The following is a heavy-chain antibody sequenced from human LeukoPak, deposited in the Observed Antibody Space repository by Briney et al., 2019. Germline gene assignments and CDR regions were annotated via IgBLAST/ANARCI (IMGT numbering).Heavy chain of an antibody. D-gene: IGHD5-18*01. J-gene: IGHJ6*02. Sequence: GGSLRLSCAASGFTFSSYWMSWVPQAPGKGREWVANIKQDGSEKYYVDSVKGRFTISRDNAKNSLYLQMNSLRAEDTAVYYCASQDTAMVRSSDRYYYYYGMDVWGQGTTVTVSS. V-gene: IGHV3-7*01. CDR2: IKQDGSEK. CDR1: GFTFSSYW. CDR3: ASQDTAMVRSSDRYYYYYGMDV.